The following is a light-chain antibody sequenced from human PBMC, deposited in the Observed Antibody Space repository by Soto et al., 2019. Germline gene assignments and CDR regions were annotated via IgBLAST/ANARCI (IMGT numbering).Light chain of an antibody. CDR1: QSISSW. J-gene: IGKJ1*01. Sequence: DIQMTQSPSTLSASVVDIVTITCRASQSISSWLALYQQKPGKAPKVLISKASSLESGVPSRFSGSGSGTEFPLTISSLQPDDFAIYYCQKYNRYPLTFGPGTKVDIK. CDR2: KAS. V-gene: IGKV1-5*03. CDR3: QKYNRYPLT.